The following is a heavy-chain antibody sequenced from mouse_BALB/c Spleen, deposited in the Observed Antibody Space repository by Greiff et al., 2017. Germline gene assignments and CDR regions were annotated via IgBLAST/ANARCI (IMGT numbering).Heavy chain of an antibody. CDR3: TRDFNWGYSDY. V-gene: IGHV1-69*02. D-gene: IGHD4-1*01. Sequence: QVQLQQPGAELVRPGASVKLSCKASGYTFTSYWINWVKQRPGQGLEWIGNIYPSDSYTNYNQKFKDKATLTVDKSSSTAYMQLSSPTSEDSAVYYCTRDFNWGYSDYWGQGTTLTVSS. CDR2: IYPSDSYT. CDR1: GYTFTSYW. J-gene: IGHJ2*01.